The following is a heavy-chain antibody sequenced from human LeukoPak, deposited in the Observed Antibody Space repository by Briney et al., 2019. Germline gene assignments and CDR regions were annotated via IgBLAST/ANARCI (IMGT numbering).Heavy chain of an antibody. CDR3: ASGFMDYDRSGYYDDAFDI. V-gene: IGHV1-2*02. CDR1: GYTFTDYY. Sequence: ASVKVSCKASGYTFTDYYIHWVRQAPGQGLEWMGWINPHSGGTNYAQKFQGRVAMTRDTSISTAYMELSRLRSDDTAVYFCASGFMDYDRSGYYDDAFDIWGQGTMVTVSS. CDR2: INPHSGGT. D-gene: IGHD3-22*01. J-gene: IGHJ3*02.